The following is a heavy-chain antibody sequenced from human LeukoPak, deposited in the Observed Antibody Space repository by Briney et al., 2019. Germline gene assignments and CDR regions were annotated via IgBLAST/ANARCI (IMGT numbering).Heavy chain of an antibody. CDR2: INTNTGNP. J-gene: IGHJ4*02. Sequence: ASVKVSCKASGYTFTSYAMNWVRQAPGQGLEWMGWINTNTGNPTYAQGFTGRFVFSLDTSVSTAYLQISSLKAEDTAVYYCARGGGLLWFDQLDFDYWGQGTLVTVSS. D-gene: IGHD3-10*01. CDR3: ARGGGLLWFDQLDFDY. V-gene: IGHV7-4-1*02. CDR1: GYTFTSYA.